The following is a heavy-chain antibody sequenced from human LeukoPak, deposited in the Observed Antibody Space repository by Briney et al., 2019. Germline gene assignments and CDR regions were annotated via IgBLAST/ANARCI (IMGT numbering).Heavy chain of an antibody. J-gene: IGHJ6*02. CDR2: INWSGVST. Sequence: GGSLRLSCAASGFTFNDYAMHWVRQVPGKGLEWVSLINWSGVSTYYADSVKGRFTISRDNNKDSLLLQMTSLRPEDTALYYCAKDLSSAITSALVLDVWGQGTTVIVSS. CDR3: AKDLSSAITSALVLDV. CDR1: GFTFNDYA. D-gene: IGHD3-22*01. V-gene: IGHV3-43D*03.